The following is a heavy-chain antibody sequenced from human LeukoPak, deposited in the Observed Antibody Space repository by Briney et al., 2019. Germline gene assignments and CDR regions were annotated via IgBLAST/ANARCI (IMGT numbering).Heavy chain of an antibody. V-gene: IGHV4-59*01. Sequence: SETQSLTCTVSGGSISSYYWSWIRRPPGKGLEWIGYIYYSGSTNYNPSLKSRVTISVDTSKNQFSLKLSSVTAADTAVYYCARVGSIGYDSQTYYFDYWGQGTLVTVSS. J-gene: IGHJ4*02. CDR3: ARVGSIGYDSQTYYFDY. CDR1: GGSISSYY. CDR2: IYYSGST. D-gene: IGHD5-12*01.